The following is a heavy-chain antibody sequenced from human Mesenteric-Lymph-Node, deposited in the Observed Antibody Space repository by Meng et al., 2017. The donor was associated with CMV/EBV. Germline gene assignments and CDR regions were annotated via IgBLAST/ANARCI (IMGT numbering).Heavy chain of an antibody. D-gene: IGHD2-15*01. CDR1: GFTFSSYD. Sequence: GGSLRLSCAASGFTFSSYDMYWVRQAPGKGLEWVALISDHSSNTYYADSVKGRFTISRDNSKSTLYLQMDRPRAADTAVYYCARDSCRSDGCFVDYWGQGTLVTVSS. J-gene: IGHJ4*02. CDR2: ISDHSSNT. CDR3: ARDSCRSDGCFVDY. V-gene: IGHV3-30-3*01.